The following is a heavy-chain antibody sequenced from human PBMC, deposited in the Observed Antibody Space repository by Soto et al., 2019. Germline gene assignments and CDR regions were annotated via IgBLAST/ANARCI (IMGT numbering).Heavy chain of an antibody. CDR3: ARSLGSAAGWSFDV. CDR1: GASMSDYF. J-gene: IGHJ4*02. V-gene: IGHV4-4*07. D-gene: IGHD3-16*01. Sequence: SETLSLTCTVSGASMSDYFWTWIRLPAGKRLEWIGRKSISGSTDYNPSLKGRASMSVDTSKSQFSLRLISVTAADTALYYCARSLGSAAGWSFDVWGQGILVTVSS. CDR2: KSISGST.